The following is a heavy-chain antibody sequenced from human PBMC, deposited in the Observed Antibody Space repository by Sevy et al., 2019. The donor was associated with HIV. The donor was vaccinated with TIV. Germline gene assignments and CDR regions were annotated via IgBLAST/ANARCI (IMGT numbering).Heavy chain of an antibody. V-gene: IGHV4-34*01. CDR1: GGSFSGYY. Sequence: WETLSLTCAVYGGSFSGYYWSWIRQPPGKELEWIGEIDHRGSTNYNPSLKSRVTISVDTSKNQFSLKLSSVTAADTAVYYRARGRLYYYDSSGYLPRRLSNWFDAWGQGTLVTVSS. CDR2: IDHRGST. D-gene: IGHD3-22*01. CDR3: ARGRLYYYDSSGYLPRRLSNWFDA. J-gene: IGHJ5*02.